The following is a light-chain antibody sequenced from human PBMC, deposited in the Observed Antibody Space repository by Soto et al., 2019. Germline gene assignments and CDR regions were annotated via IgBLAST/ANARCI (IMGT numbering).Light chain of an antibody. CDR2: IAS. V-gene: IGKV3-20*01. CDR3: QQYGSSPYT. J-gene: IGKJ2*01. Sequence: EVVLTQSPGTLSWSPGERATLSCWASQSVSRSYLAWYQQKPGQAPRLLIYIASSRATGIPDRFSGSGSGTDFTLTISRLEPEDFAMYYCQQYGSSPYTFGQGTKLEIK. CDR1: QSVSRSY.